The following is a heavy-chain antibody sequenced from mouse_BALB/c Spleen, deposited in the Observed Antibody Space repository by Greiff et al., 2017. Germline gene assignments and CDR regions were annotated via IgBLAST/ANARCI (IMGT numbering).Heavy chain of an antibody. Sequence: DVMLVESGGGLVQPKGSLKLSCAASGFTFNTYAMNWVRQAPGKGLEWVARIRSKSNNYATYYADSVKDRFTISRDDSQSMLYLQMNNLKTEDTAMYYCVRHISSSYFDYWGQGTTLTVSS. CDR3: VRHISSSYFDY. D-gene: IGHD1-1*01. J-gene: IGHJ2*01. CDR2: IRSKSNNYAT. CDR1: GFTFNTYA. V-gene: IGHV10-1*02.